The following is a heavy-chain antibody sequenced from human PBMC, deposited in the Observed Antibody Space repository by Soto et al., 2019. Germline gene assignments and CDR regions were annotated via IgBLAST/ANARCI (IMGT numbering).Heavy chain of an antibody. CDR1: SGSISSSNW. Sequence: SETLSLTCAVSSGSISSSNWWSWVRQPPGKGLEWIGEIYHRGSTNYNPSLKSRVTISVDKSKNQFSLKLSSVTAADTAVYYCAREGSGQLVPGDYMDVWGKGTTVTVSS. CDR2: IYHRGST. CDR3: AREGSGQLVPGDYMDV. V-gene: IGHV4-4*02. J-gene: IGHJ6*03. D-gene: IGHD6-13*01.